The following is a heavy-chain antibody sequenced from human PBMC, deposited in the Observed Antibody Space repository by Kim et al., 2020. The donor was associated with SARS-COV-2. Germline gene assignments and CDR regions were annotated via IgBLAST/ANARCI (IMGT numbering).Heavy chain of an antibody. CDR2: MNPNRCNT. CDR1: GYTFINYD. Sequence: ASVKVSCKASGYTFINYDINWIRQATGHGLEWMAWMNPNRCNTLYAQQFQGRVTVTRNTSINTVYLELSSLRSEDTAVYYCAREVFSGNWHFPRPGDTRRYHDFYMEVWGKGTKGTVPS. V-gene: IGHV1-8*01. D-gene: IGHD1-7*01. CDR3: AREVFSGNWHFPRPGDTRRYHDFYMEV. J-gene: IGHJ6*04.